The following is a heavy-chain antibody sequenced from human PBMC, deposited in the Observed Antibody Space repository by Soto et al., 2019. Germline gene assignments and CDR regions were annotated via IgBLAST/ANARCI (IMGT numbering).Heavy chain of an antibody. CDR2: MNPNSGNT. Sequence: QVQLVQSGAEVKKPGASVKVSCKASGYTFTSYDINWVRQATGQGLEWMGWMNPNSGNTGYAQKFQGRVTMTRNTSIRTAYMELSSLRSEDTAVYYGARGHYRGLLSVGEFKRLPRYYYGMDVWGEGTTVTVSS. D-gene: IGHD3-10*01. CDR3: ARGHYRGLLSVGEFKRLPRYYYGMDV. V-gene: IGHV1-8*01. CDR1: GYTFTSYD. J-gene: IGHJ6*04.